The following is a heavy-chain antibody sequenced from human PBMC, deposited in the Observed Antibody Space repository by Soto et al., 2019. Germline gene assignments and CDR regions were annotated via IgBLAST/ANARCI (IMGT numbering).Heavy chain of an antibody. D-gene: IGHD4-17*01. CDR3: ARDRMTTVTPRRHGMDV. V-gene: IGHV1-18*04. CDR2: ISTYNGNT. J-gene: IGHJ6*02. Sequence: GASVKVSCKASGYTFTTNDISWVRQAPGQGLEWMGWISTYNGNTNYAQKLQGRVTMTTDTSTSTVYMELRSLRSDDTAVYYCARDRMTTVTPRRHGMDVWGQGTTVTVS. CDR1: GYTFTTND.